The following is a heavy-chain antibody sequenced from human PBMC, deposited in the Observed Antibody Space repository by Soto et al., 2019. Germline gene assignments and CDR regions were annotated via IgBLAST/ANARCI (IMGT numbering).Heavy chain of an antibody. V-gene: IGHV3-30*03. D-gene: IGHD3-16*01. CDR2: ISSEGSNK. J-gene: IGHJ4*02. CDR3: ATYVGNSGGSDS. Sequence: QVQLVESGGGVVQPGRSLRLSCAASGFTFSSYGMHWVRQAPGKGVEWVAVISSEGSNKYSADSVKGRFTISRANSKNTQYLQMNSLSGEDTAVYYCATYVGNSGGSDSWGQGTLVTVSS. CDR1: GFTFSSYG.